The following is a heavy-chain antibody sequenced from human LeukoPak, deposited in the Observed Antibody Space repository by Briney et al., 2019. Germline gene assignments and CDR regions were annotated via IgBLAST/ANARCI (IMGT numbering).Heavy chain of an antibody. CDR2: INPNSGGT. Sequence: ASLKVSCKASGHTFTGYYMHWVRQAPGQGLEWMGWINPNSGGTNYAQKFQGSVTMTRDTSISTAYMELSRLRSDDTAVYYCARDSPHDYGDYGDYWGQGTLVTVSS. CDR1: GHTFTGYY. V-gene: IGHV1-2*02. CDR3: ARDSPHDYGDYGDY. J-gene: IGHJ4*02. D-gene: IGHD4-17*01.